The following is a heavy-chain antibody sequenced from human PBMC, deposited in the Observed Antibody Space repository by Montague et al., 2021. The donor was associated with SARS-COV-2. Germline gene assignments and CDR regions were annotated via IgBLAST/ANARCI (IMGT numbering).Heavy chain of an antibody. CDR2: IYYSGST. CDR1: GGSISSSSYY. V-gene: IGHV4-39*01. J-gene: IGHJ4*02. CDR3: ARLPGCYDFWSGSFDY. Sequence: ETLSLTCTVSGGSISSSSYYWGWIRQPPGKGLEWIGSIYYSGSTYYNPSLKSRVTISVDTSKNQFSLKLSSVTAADTAVYYCARLPGCYDFWSGSFDYWGQGTLVTVSS. D-gene: IGHD3-3*01.